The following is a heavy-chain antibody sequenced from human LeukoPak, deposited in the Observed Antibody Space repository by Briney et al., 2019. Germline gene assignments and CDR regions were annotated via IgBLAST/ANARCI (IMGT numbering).Heavy chain of an antibody. V-gene: IGHV1-69*04. J-gene: IGHJ4*02. CDR3: ARLEEATPPNDY. CDR2: IIPILGIA. Sequence: GSSVKVSCKASGGTFSIFAISWVRQAPGQGLEWMGRIIPILGIANYAQKFQGRVTITADKSTSTAYMELSSLRSEDTAVYYCARLEEATPPNDYWGQGTLVTVSS. CDR1: GGTFSIFA.